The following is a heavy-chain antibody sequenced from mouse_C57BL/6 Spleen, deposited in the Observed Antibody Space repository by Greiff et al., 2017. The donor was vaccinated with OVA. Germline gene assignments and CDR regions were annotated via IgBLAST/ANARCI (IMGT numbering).Heavy chain of an antibody. J-gene: IGHJ1*03. V-gene: IGHV3-1*01. Sequence: EVKLMESGPGMVKPSQSLSLTCTVTGYSITSGYDWHWIRHFPGNKLEWMGYISYSGSTNYNPSLKSRISITHDTSKNHFFLKLNSVTTEDTATYYCARGRCDGYYGGYFDVWGTRTTVTVSS. D-gene: IGHD2-3*01. CDR1: GYSITSGYD. CDR2: ISYSGST. CDR3: ARGRCDGYYGGYFDV.